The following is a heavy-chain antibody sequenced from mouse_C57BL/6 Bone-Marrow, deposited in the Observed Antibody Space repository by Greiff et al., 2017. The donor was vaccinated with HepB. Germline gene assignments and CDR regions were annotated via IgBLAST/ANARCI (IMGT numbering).Heavy chain of an antibody. CDR3: ARLDY. V-gene: IGHV1-42*01. J-gene: IGHJ4*01. CDR1: GYSFTGYY. Sequence: EVKLQESGPELVKPGASVKISCKASGYSFTGYYMNWVKQSPEKSLEWIGEINPSTGGTTYNQKFKAKATLTVDKSSSTAYMQLKSLTSEDSAVYYCARLDYWGQGTSVTVSS. CDR2: INPSTGGT.